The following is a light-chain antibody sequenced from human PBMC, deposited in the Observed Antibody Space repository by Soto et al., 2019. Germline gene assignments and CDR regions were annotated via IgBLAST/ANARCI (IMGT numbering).Light chain of an antibody. V-gene: IGKV3-11*01. CDR2: DAS. J-gene: IGKJ2*01. Sequence: EIVLTQSPATLSLSPGERDTLSCRASQSVDTYLAWYQQKPGQAHRLIIYDASNRATGIPARFSGSGSGTDFTLTISSLEPEDFAVYFCQQRSNWPRGTFGQGTKLEIK. CDR1: QSVDTY. CDR3: QQRSNWPRGT.